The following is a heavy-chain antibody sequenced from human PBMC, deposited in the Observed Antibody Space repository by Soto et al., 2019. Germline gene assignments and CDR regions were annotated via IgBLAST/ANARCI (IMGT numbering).Heavy chain of an antibody. Sequence: PGGSLRLSCAASGFTFSSYAMSWVRQAPGKGLEWVSAISGSGGSTYYADSVKGRFTISRDNSKNTLYLQMNSLRAEDTAVYYCAKDRGQMYYDFWSGEIDYWGQGTLVTVSS. CDR1: GFTFSSYA. V-gene: IGHV3-23*01. J-gene: IGHJ4*02. D-gene: IGHD3-3*01. CDR2: ISGSGGST. CDR3: AKDRGQMYYDFWSGEIDY.